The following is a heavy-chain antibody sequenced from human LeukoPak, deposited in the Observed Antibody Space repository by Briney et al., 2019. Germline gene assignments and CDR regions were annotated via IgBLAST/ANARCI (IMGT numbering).Heavy chain of an antibody. J-gene: IGHJ6*02. Sequence: SETLSLTCAVYGGSFSGYYWSWIRQPPGKGLEWIGEINHSGSTNYNPSLKSRVTISVDTSKNQFSLKLSSVTAADTAVYYCARFGCSGGSCYSGRYYYYYYGVDVWGQGTTVTVSS. V-gene: IGHV4-34*01. D-gene: IGHD2-15*01. CDR3: ARFGCSGGSCYSGRYYYYYYGVDV. CDR1: GGSFSGYY. CDR2: INHSGST.